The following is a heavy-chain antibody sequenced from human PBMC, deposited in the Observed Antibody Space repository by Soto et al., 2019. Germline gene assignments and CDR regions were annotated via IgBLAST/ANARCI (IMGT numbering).Heavy chain of an antibody. J-gene: IGHJ6*02. D-gene: IGHD2-15*01. V-gene: IGHV1-69*01. CDR1: GGTFSSYA. CDR3: ARELGYCSGGSCYSPEFLGASPMDV. CDR2: IIPIFGTA. Sequence: QVQLVQSGAEVKKPGSSVKVSCKASGGTFSSYAISWVRQAPGQGLEWMGGIIPIFGTANYAQKFQGRVTITADESTSTAYKELSSLRSEDTAVYYCARELGYCSGGSCYSPEFLGASPMDVWGQGTTVTVSS.